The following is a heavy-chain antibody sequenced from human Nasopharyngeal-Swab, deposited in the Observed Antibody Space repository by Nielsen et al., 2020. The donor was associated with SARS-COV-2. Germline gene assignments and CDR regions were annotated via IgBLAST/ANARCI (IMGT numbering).Heavy chain of an antibody. CDR3: ARVFNRVSEIAAADPNIYYYYGMDV. J-gene: IGHJ6*02. CDR2: ISSSSSYI. V-gene: IGHV3-21*01. D-gene: IGHD6-13*01. CDR1: GFTFSSYG. Sequence: GESLKISCAASGFTFSSYGMHWVRQAPGKGLEWVSSISSSSSYIYYADSVKGRFTISRDNAKNSLYLQMNSLRAEDTAVYYCARVFNRVSEIAAADPNIYYYYGMDVWGQGTTVTVSS.